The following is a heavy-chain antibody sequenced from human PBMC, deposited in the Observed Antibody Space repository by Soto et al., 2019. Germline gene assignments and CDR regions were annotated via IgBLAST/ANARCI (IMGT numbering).Heavy chain of an antibody. D-gene: IGHD6-6*01. CDR2: IYYSGST. CDR1: GGSISSSSYY. J-gene: IGHJ4*02. V-gene: IGHV4-39*01. Sequence: SETLSLTCTVSGGSISSSSYYWGWIRQPPGKGLEWIGSIYYSGSTYYNPSLKSRVTISVDTSKNQFSLKLSSVTAADTAVYYCARNSSSSDYFDYRGQGTLVTVSS. CDR3: ARNSSSSDYFDY.